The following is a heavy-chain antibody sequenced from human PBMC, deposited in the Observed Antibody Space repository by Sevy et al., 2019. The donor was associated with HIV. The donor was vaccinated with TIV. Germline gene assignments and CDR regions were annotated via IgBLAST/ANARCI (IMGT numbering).Heavy chain of an antibody. Sequence: GGSLRLSCAVSGFTFGDYAMHWVRQAPGKGLEWVAVISWGGGSNGMADSVKGRFTISRDNDENSLFLQMNSLRTDDTALYYCVKSARLGSIPQYLDYWGQGTLVTVSS. J-gene: IGHJ4*02. CDR1: GFTFGDYA. CDR2: ISWGGGSN. V-gene: IGHV3-9*01. D-gene: IGHD2-21*01. CDR3: VKSARLGSIPQYLDY.